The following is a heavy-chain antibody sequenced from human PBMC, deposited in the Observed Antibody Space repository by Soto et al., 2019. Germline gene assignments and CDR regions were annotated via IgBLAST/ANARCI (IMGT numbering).Heavy chain of an antibody. CDR3: ARGQPLRFLEWLERRNLFWQQLVRRGDY. CDR2: INHSGST. V-gene: IGHV4-34*01. D-gene: IGHD3-3*01. CDR1: GGSFSGYY. Sequence: PSETLSLTCAVYGGSFSGYYWSWIRQPPGKVLEWIGEINHSGSTNYNPSLKSRVTISVDTSKNQFSLKLSSVTAADTAVYYCARGQPLRFLEWLERRNLFWQQLVRRGDYWGQGTLVNVSS. J-gene: IGHJ4*02.